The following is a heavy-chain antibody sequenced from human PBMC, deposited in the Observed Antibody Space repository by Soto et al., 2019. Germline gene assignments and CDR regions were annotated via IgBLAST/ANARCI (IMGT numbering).Heavy chain of an antibody. CDR1: GYTFSNYG. D-gene: IGHD6-19*01. J-gene: IGHJ6*02. CDR3: SRFIMVGGWFDPNYYHGMDV. V-gene: IGHV1-18*01. Sequence: QVQLVQSGAEVKKPGASVTVSCKTSGYTFSNYGINWVRQAPGQGLEWMGWISGYNGNTNYAQIDQGRVTMTTDTSTGTVYMELRSLKSDDTAIYYCSRFIMVGGWFDPNYYHGMDVWGQGTTVTVSS. CDR2: ISGYNGNT.